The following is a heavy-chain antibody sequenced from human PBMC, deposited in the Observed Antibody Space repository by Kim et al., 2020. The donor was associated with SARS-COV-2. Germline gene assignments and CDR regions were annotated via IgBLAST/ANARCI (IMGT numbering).Heavy chain of an antibody. V-gene: IGHV3-23*01. J-gene: IGHJ4*02. Sequence: YYAESVKGRFTISRDNSKNTLYLQMNSLRAEDTAVYYCAKTMEPFRYFDYWGQGTLVTVSS. D-gene: IGHD3-10*01. CDR3: AKTMEPFRYFDY.